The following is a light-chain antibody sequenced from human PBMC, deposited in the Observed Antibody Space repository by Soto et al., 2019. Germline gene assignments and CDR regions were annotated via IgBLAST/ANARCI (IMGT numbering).Light chain of an antibody. CDR3: QQSYTFPTWT. V-gene: IGKV1-39*01. J-gene: IGKJ1*01. CDR1: QSISNS. Sequence: DIQMTQSPSSLSASVGDRVSIACRATQSISNSLNWYKQNPGKAPELLIYDAFSLQDGVPSRFSGSGSGTDFTPTISSLQPEDFANYYCQQSYTFPTWTFGQGTTVEIK. CDR2: DAF.